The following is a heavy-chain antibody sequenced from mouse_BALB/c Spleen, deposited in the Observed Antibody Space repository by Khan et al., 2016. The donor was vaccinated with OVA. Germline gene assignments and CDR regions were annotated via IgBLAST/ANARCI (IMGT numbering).Heavy chain of an antibody. CDR1: GFTFRSYA. CDR2: ISSGGST. CDR3: TRLVDY. V-gene: IGHV5-6-5*01. Sequence: LVQSGGGLVKPGGSLKLSCAASGFTFRSYAVSWVRPTPEKRLEWVASISSGGSTYYPDSVKGRFTISRDDARNILYLQMSSLRSEDTAMYYCTRLVDYWGQGTSVTVSS. J-gene: IGHJ4*01.